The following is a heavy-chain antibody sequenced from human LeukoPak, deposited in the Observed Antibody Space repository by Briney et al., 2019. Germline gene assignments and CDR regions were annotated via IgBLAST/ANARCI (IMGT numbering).Heavy chain of an antibody. Sequence: GASVKVSCKASGYTFTSYYMHWVRQAPGQGLEWMGIINPSGGSTSYAQKFQGRVTMTRDTSTSTVYMELSSLRSEDTAVYYCARVVGATVTAYGMDVWGQGTTVTVSS. V-gene: IGHV1-46*01. J-gene: IGHJ6*02. CDR3: ARVVGATVTAYGMDV. CDR1: GYTFTSYY. D-gene: IGHD4-17*01. CDR2: INPSGGST.